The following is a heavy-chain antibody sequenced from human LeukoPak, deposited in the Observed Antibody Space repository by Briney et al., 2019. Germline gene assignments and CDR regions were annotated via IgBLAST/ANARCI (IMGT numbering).Heavy chain of an antibody. CDR1: GFTFSSYG. J-gene: IGHJ6*02. CDR3: AKVVVYSSGYYYYYGMDV. D-gene: IGHD3-22*01. Sequence: GRSLRLSCAASGFTFSSYGMHWVRQAPGKGLEWVAVISYDGSNKYCADSVKGRFTISRDNSKNTLYLQMNSLRAEDTAVYYCAKVVVYSSGYYYYYGMDVWGQGTTVTVSS. V-gene: IGHV3-30*18. CDR2: ISYDGSNK.